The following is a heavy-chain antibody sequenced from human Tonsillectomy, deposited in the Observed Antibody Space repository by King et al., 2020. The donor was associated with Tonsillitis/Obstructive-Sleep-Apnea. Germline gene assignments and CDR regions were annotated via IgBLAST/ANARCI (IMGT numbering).Heavy chain of an antibody. CDR2: INSDGSST. CDR1: GFTFSSYW. J-gene: IGHJ4*02. D-gene: IGHD3-3*01. CDR3: AIVDDFWSGSFDY. V-gene: IGHV3-74*01. Sequence: VQLVESGGGLVQPGGSLRLSCAASGFTFSSYWMHWVRQAPGKGLVWVSRINSDGSSTSYADSVKGRFTISRDNAKNTLYLQMNSLRAEDTAVYYCAIVDDFWSGSFDYWGQGTLVTVSS.